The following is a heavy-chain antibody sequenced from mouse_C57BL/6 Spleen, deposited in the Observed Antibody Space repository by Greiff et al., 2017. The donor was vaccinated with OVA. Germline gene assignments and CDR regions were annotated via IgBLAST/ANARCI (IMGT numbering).Heavy chain of an antibody. D-gene: IGHD3-2*02. CDR1: GFTFSDYG. CDR2: ISNLAYSI. V-gene: IGHV5-15*01. Sequence: EVKLMESGGGLVQPGGSLKLSCAASGFTFSDYGMAWVRQAPRKGPEWVAFISNLAYSIYYAVTVTGRFTISRENAKNTLYLEMSSLRSEDTAMYYCASGSGYFAYWGQGTLVTVSA. CDR3: ASGSGYFAY. J-gene: IGHJ3*01.